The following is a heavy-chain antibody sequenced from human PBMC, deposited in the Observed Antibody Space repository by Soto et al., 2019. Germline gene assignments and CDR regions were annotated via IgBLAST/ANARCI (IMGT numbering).Heavy chain of an antibody. CDR1: GGSISSRSYY. J-gene: IGHJ6*02. CDR2: IYYSGTT. CDR3: ARVISSSSSLGLPYYYYGMDV. V-gene: IGHV4-39*01. D-gene: IGHD6-6*01. Sequence: SSETLSLTCTVSGGSISSRSYYWGWIRQPPGRGLEWLGSIYYSGTTYYNPSLNSRVTISVDTSKSQFSLKLRSVTAADTAVYYCARVISSSSSLGLPYYYYGMDVWGQGTTVTVSS.